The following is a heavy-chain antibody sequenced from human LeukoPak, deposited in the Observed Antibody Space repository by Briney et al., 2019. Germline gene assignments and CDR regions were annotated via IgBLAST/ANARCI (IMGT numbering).Heavy chain of an antibody. J-gene: IGHJ4*02. CDR2: MNPNSGNT. CDR1: GYTFTSYD. Sequence: GASVKVSCKASGYTFTSYDINWVRQATGQGLEWMGWMNPNSGNTGYAQKFQGRVTMTRNTSISTAYMELSSLRSEDTAVYYCARGPGRKWELLNYFDYWGQGTLVTVSP. CDR3: ARGPGRKWELLNYFDY. D-gene: IGHD1-26*01. V-gene: IGHV1-8*01.